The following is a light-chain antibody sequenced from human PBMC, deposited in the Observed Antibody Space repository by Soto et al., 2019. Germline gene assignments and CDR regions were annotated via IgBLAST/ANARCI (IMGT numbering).Light chain of an antibody. CDR3: QQGHDWPLT. V-gene: IGKV1-12*01. CDR2: VTS. CDR1: QGISNY. Sequence: DIQMTQSPSSLSASVGDRVTITCRASQGISNYLAWYQQKPGKAPKLLISVTSRLQSGVPSRFSGSASGTDFTLTIDSLQPEDLATYYCQQGHDWPLTFGQGTRLEIK. J-gene: IGKJ5*01.